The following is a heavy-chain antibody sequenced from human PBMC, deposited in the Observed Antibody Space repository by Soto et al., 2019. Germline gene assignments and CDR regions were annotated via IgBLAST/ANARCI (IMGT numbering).Heavy chain of an antibody. CDR3: ASSSGDLDFYGMDI. J-gene: IGHJ6*04. V-gene: IGHV3-23*01. CDR1: GFTFSRYA. CDR2: VTGGGHTT. Sequence: EAQLLESGGGLVQPGGSLRLSCAASGFTFSRYAMSWVRQAPGKGLEWVSTVTGGGHTTYNADSVNGRFTISRDNSKNTLYLQMNNLRAEDTAIYYCASSSGDLDFYGMDIWGTGTTVTVSS. D-gene: IGHD3-10*01.